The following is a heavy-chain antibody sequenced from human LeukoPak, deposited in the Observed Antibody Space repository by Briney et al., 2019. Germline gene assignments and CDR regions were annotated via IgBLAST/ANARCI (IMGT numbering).Heavy chain of an antibody. CDR2: ISAYNGNT. CDR3: ARDPHYYDSSGPRSYYYGMDV. J-gene: IGHJ6*02. CDR1: GYTFTSYG. Sequence: ASVKVSCKASGYTFTSYGISWVRQAPGQELEWMGWISAYNGNTNYAQKLQGRVTMTTDTSTSTAYMELRSLRSDDTAVYYCARDPHYYDSSGPRSYYYGMDVWGQGTTVTVSS. D-gene: IGHD3-22*01. V-gene: IGHV1-18*01.